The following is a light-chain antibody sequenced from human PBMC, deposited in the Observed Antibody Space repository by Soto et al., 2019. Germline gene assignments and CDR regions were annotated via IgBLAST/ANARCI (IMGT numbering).Light chain of an antibody. Sequence: EIVLTQSPGTLSFSPGERATLSCRASQSVSSSYLAWYQQKPGQAPRLLIYGASSRATGIPYRFSGSGSGTDFTLTISRLEPEDFAVYYCQQYGSSPYTFGQGTRLEIK. CDR2: GAS. CDR3: QQYGSSPYT. CDR1: QSVSSSY. J-gene: IGKJ2*01. V-gene: IGKV3-20*01.